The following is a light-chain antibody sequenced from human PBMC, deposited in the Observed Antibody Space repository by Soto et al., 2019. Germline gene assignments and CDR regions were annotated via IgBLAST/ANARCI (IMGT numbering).Light chain of an antibody. Sequence: DIQMTQSPSSVSASVGDRVTITCRASRDISNSLAWYQQTPGKAPKLLIRGASSLHRGVPSRLSGSGSGTEFTLTISSMKPDDSATYYCQQYNSYWTFGHGTKVDIK. CDR1: RDISNS. J-gene: IGKJ1*01. CDR2: GAS. CDR3: QQYNSYWT. V-gene: IGKV1-5*01.